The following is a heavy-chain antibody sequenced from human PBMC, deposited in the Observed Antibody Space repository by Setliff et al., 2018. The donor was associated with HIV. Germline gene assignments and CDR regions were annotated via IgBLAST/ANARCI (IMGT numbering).Heavy chain of an antibody. CDR2: TIPYFRTI. CDR3: VRDKTGDLWYFDS. V-gene: IGHV1-69*06. Sequence: GASVKVSCKASGDSFSTYSMNWVRQAPGQGLEWMGGTIPYFRTINYAQKFQGRITITADISTRTDYMELRSLRSDDTAVYYCVRDKTGDLWYFDSWGQGTLVTVSS. CDR1: GDSFSTYS. D-gene: IGHD1-1*01. J-gene: IGHJ4*02.